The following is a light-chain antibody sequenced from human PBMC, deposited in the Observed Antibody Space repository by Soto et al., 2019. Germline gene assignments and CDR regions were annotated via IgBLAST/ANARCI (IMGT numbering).Light chain of an antibody. Sequence: QSALTQPRSVSGSPRQSVTISCTGTSSDVGDYDYVSWYQQHPGKAPKLLIYDVTKRPSGVPDRFSGSKSGNTASLTISGLQAEDEADYYCCSYAGSNTLYVFGTGTKVTVL. V-gene: IGLV2-11*01. CDR2: DVT. CDR3: CSYAGSNTLYV. J-gene: IGLJ1*01. CDR1: SSDVGDYDY.